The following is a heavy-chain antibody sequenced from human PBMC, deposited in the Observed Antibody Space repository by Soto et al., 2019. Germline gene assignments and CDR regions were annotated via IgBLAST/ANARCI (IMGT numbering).Heavy chain of an antibody. CDR3: ARNVSTMSTFGEDQYYNSYGLDV. Sequence: QVQLVQSGAEVKKPGSSVKVSCKASGGTFSSDAIGWVRQAPGQGLEWMGGITPIFHTPNYAQKFKGRLTITADEPTSAVFMEVSWLTSEDTAVYYCARNVSTMSTFGEDQYYNSYGLDVWGQGTTVTVSS. D-gene: IGHD3-10*01. CDR1: GGTFSSDA. J-gene: IGHJ6*02. V-gene: IGHV1-69*12. CDR2: ITPIFHTP.